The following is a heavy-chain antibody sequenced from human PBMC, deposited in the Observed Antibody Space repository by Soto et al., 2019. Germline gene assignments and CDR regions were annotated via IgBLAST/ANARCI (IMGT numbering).Heavy chain of an antibody. Sequence: SETLSLTCAVYGGSFSGYYWSWIRQPPGKGLEWIGEINHSGSTNYNPSLKSRVTISVDTSKNQFSLKLSSVTAADTAVNYCARVIAVAGPPFDYWGQGTLVTVSS. CDR2: INHSGST. CDR3: ARVIAVAGPPFDY. D-gene: IGHD6-19*01. V-gene: IGHV4-34*01. CDR1: GGSFSGYY. J-gene: IGHJ4*02.